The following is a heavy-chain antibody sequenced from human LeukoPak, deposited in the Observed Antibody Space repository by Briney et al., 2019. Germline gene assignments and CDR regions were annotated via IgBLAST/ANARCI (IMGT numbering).Heavy chain of an antibody. Sequence: ASVKVSCKASGYSFSTYTMNWVRQAPGQRLEWMGWINAGNGNTKYSQKFQGRVTITRDTSASTAYMEMRSLRSEDTAVYYCARGFGSVSIAAADYWGQGTLVTVSS. CDR2: INAGNGNT. CDR1: GYSFSTYT. D-gene: IGHD6-13*01. J-gene: IGHJ4*02. CDR3: ARGFGSVSIAAADY. V-gene: IGHV1-3*01.